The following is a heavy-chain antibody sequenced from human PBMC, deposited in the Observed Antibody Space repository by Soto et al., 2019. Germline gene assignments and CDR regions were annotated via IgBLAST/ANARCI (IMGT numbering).Heavy chain of an antibody. Sequence: QVQLVQSGAEVKKPGASVKVSCKTSGYNFTTYGVSWVRQAPGQGLEWMGWISSHNGHTNYPQTFQGRVTMTTDTSTTTAYMDLTVLRFDDSAVYFCARYQPYSTCYYDFDHWGKGTLAIVTS. CDR2: ISSHNGHT. V-gene: IGHV1-18*01. CDR1: GYNFTTYG. CDR3: ARYQPYSTCYYDFDH. D-gene: IGHD2-21*01. J-gene: IGHJ4*02.